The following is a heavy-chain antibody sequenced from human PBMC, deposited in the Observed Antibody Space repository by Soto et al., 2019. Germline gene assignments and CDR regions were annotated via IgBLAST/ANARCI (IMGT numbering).Heavy chain of an antibody. CDR1: GYSIISSDW. J-gene: IGHJ3*02. V-gene: IGHV4-28*03. D-gene: IGHD2-8*01. CDR3: AKEGDAWTNGYFDI. Sequence: SQRLSLTCAVSGYSIISSDWWGWIRQPTGKGLEWFGYIYYSGTAYYNPSLKSRVTMLVDTSKDTLYVQMNSLRNEDTAIYYCAKEGDAWTNGYFDIWGQGTVVTVSS. CDR2: IYYSGTA.